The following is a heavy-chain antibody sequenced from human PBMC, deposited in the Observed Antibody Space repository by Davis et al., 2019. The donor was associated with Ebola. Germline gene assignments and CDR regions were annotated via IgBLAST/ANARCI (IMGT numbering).Heavy chain of an antibody. Sequence: ASVKVSCKASGYTFTSYDINWVRQATGQGLEWMGWMNPNSGNTGYAQKFQGRVTMTRNTSISTAYMELSSLRSEDTAVYYCARVYTIFGGMDVWGQGTTVTVSS. D-gene: IGHD3-9*01. CDR3: ARVYTIFGGMDV. J-gene: IGHJ6*02. CDR1: GYTFTSYD. V-gene: IGHV1-8*01. CDR2: MNPNSGNT.